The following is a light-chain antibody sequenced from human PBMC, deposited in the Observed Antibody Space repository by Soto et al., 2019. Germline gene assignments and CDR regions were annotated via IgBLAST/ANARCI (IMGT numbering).Light chain of an antibody. Sequence: EIVLTQSPGTLSLSPGERATLSCRASQSVGRDYLAWFQQKPGQAPRLLIYDASSRATGIPDRFSGSGSGTDFPLTISRLEPEDFAVYYCQQYATSPITFGQGTRLEIK. CDR2: DAS. V-gene: IGKV3-20*01. J-gene: IGKJ5*01. CDR1: QSVGRDY. CDR3: QQYATSPIT.